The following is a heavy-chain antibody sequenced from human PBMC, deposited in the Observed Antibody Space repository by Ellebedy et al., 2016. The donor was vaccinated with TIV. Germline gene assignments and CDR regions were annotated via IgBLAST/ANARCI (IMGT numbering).Heavy chain of an antibody. V-gene: IGHV4-39*01. CDR1: GGSINSNISS. CDR2: IYYSGNT. D-gene: IGHD2-8*01. Sequence: MPGGSLRPSCTLSGGSINSNISSWGWIRQPPGKGLEWIGSIYYSGNTYFNPSLKSRVTTSVDTSKNQLSLRLSSVTAADTAVYYCARTFSPHCSSGVCYMAYYFDYWGQGTLVTVSS. J-gene: IGHJ4*02. CDR3: ARTFSPHCSSGVCYMAYYFDY.